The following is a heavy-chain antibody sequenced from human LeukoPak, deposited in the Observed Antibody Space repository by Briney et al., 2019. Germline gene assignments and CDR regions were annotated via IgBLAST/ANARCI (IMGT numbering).Heavy chain of an antibody. J-gene: IGHJ4*02. Sequence: GGSLRLSCAASGFTFSSYEMNWVRQAPGKGLEWVANIKQDGSEKFYVDSVKGRFTFSRDNAKNSLYLQMNSLRAEDTAVYYCARTLYSGFPLRSFFFDFWGQGILVTVSS. CDR2: IKQDGSEK. CDR3: ARTLYSGFPLRSFFFDF. V-gene: IGHV3-7*01. CDR1: GFTFSSYE. D-gene: IGHD1-26*01.